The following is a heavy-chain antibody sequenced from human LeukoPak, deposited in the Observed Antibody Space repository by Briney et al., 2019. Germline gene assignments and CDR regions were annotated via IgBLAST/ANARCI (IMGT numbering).Heavy chain of an antibody. CDR2: IYYNGNT. J-gene: IGHJ3*02. CDR3: ASLPMGGYYYRDAFDI. Sequence: SETLSLTCTVSGGSISSDYWNWIRQPPGKGLEWIGYIYYNGNTNYNPSLKSRVTISVDKSKNQFSLKLSSVTAADTAVYYCASLPMGGYYYRDAFDIWGQGTMVTVSS. CDR1: GGSISSDY. D-gene: IGHD3-22*01. V-gene: IGHV4-59*12.